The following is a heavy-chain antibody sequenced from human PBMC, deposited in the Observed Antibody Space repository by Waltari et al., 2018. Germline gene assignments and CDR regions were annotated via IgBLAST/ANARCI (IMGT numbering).Heavy chain of an antibody. D-gene: IGHD1-7*01. V-gene: IGHV3-53*01. Sequence: EVQLVESGGGLIQPGGSLRLSCAASGFTVSSNYMSWVRQARGKGLEWVSVIYSGGSRYYADSAKGRFTISRDKSKNTLYLQMNSLRAEDTAVYYCARDDWNYLGYYYGMDVWGHGTTVTVSS. CDR2: IYSGGSR. CDR3: ARDDWNYLGYYYGMDV. J-gene: IGHJ6*02. CDR1: GFTVSSNY.